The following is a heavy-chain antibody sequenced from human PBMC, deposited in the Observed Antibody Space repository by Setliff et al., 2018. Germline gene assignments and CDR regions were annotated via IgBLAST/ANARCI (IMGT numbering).Heavy chain of an antibody. J-gene: IGHJ6*02. D-gene: IGHD5-18*01. CDR3: AKSGTPVGGYGYGPPWLYLGYYGMDV. CDR1: GFTFSSYG. V-gene: IGHV3-30*02. Sequence: PGGSLRLSCAASGFTFSSYGMHWVRQAPGKGLEWVAFIRYDGSNKYYADSVKGRFTISRDNSKNTLYLQMNSLRAEDTAVYYCAKSGTPVGGYGYGPPWLYLGYYGMDVWGQGTTVTVSS. CDR2: IRYDGSNK.